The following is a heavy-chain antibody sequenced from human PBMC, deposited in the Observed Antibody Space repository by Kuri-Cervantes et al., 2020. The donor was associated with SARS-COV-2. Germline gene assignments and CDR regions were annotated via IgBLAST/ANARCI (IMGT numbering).Heavy chain of an antibody. V-gene: IGHV3-21*04. Sequence: GGSLRLSCAASGFTFSSYSMNWVRQAPGKGLEWVSSISSSSSYIYYADSVKGRFTISRDNAKNSLYLQMNSLRAEDTAVYYCARVGYSSSGWFDPWGQGTLVTVSS. D-gene: IGHD6-6*01. CDR1: GFTFSSYS. CDR2: ISSSSSYI. J-gene: IGHJ5*02. CDR3: ARVGYSSSGWFDP.